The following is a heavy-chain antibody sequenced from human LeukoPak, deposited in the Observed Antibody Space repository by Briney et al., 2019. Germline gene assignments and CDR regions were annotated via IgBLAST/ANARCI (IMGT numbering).Heavy chain of an antibody. V-gene: IGHV3-23*01. CDR2: ISGSGGST. D-gene: IGHD3-22*01. J-gene: IGHJ3*02. CDR3: AKYQYDSSGYLIPNDAFDI. CDR1: GFTFSSYA. Sequence: PGGSLRLSCAASGFTFSSYAMGWVRQAPGKGLEWVSAISGSGGSTYYADSVKGRFTISRDNSKNTLYLQMNSLRAEDTAVYYCAKYQYDSSGYLIPNDAFDIWGQGTMVTVSS.